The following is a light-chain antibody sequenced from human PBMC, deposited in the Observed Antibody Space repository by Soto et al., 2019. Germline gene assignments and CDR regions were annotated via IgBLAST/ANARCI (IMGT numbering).Light chain of an antibody. Sequence: IVLTQSPGTLSLSPWERATLSCRAGQSVSSNSLAWYQQKPGQAPRLLIYDASIRATGIPDRFSGSGSGTDFSLTISRLEPEDFAVYYCQQYGNSPQTFGQGTKVDIK. J-gene: IGKJ1*01. CDR3: QQYGNSPQT. V-gene: IGKV3-20*01. CDR1: QSVSSNS. CDR2: DAS.